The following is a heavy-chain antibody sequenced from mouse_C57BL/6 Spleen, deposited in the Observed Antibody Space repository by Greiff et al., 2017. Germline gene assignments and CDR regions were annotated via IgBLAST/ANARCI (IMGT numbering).Heavy chain of an antibody. CDR3: ALLYYDYDGDAMDY. J-gene: IGHJ4*01. Sequence: EVQLQQSGPELVKPGASVKMSCKASGYTFTDYNMHWVKQSHGKSLEWIGYINPNNGGTSYNQKFKGKATLTVNKSSSTAYMELRSLISEDSAVYYCALLYYDYDGDAMDYWGQGTSVTVSS. V-gene: IGHV1-22*01. CDR2: INPNNGGT. CDR1: GYTFTDYN. D-gene: IGHD2-4*01.